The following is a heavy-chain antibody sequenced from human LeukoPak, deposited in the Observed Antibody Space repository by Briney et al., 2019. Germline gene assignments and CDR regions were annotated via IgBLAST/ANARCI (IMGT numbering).Heavy chain of an antibody. J-gene: IGHJ4*02. Sequence: GGSLRLSCAASALPPSNYAMSWVRQAPGKGLEWVGFIRSKAYGGTTEYAASVKGRFTISRDDSKSIAYLQMNSLKTEDTAVCYCTRDSEAYCGGDCYRIFDYWGQGTLVTVSS. V-gene: IGHV3-49*04. D-gene: IGHD2-21*02. CDR3: TRDSEAYCGGDCYRIFDY. CDR1: ALPPSNYA. CDR2: IRSKAYGGTT.